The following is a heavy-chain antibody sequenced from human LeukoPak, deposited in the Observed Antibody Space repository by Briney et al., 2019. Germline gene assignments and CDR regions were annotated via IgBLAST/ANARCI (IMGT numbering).Heavy chain of an antibody. CDR2: INHSGST. V-gene: IGHV4-34*01. CDR3: ARDEEGAIDY. Sequence: SETLSLTCAVYGGSFSGYYWSWIRQPPGKGLEWIGEINHSGSTNYNPSLKSRVTISINTSKNQFSLKLSSVTAAGTAVYYCARDEEGAIDYWGQGILVTVSS. CDR1: GGSFSGYY. D-gene: IGHD4/OR15-4a*01. J-gene: IGHJ4*02.